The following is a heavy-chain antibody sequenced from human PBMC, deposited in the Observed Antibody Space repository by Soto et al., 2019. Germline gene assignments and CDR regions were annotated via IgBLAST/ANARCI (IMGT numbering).Heavy chain of an antibody. V-gene: IGHV3-74*01. CDR2: INSDGSST. D-gene: IGHD3-9*01. CDR1: GFTFSSYW. Sequence: GGSLRLSCAASGFTFSSYWMHWVRQAPGKGLVWVSRINSDGSSTSYADSVKGRFTISRDNAKNTLYLQMNSLRAEDTAVYYCARDSVRPVGGYFDWLLLGGYYYYGMYVWGQGTTVTVFS. CDR3: ARDSVRPVGGYFDWLLLGGYYYYGMYV. J-gene: IGHJ6*02.